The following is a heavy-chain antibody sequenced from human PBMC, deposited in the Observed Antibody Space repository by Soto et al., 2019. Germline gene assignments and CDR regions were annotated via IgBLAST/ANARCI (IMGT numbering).Heavy chain of an antibody. CDR2: IRSKAYGGTT. Sequence: VQLVESGGGLVKPGRSLRLSCTASGFTFGDYAMSWFRQAPGKGLEWVGFIRSKAYGGTTEYAASVKGRFTISRDDSKSIAYLKMNSLKTEDTAVYYCTRKQTETYCSGGSCYSEGWFDPWGQGTLVTVSS. CDR3: TRKQTETYCSGGSCYSEGWFDP. CDR1: GFTFGDYA. D-gene: IGHD2-15*01. V-gene: IGHV3-49*05. J-gene: IGHJ5*02.